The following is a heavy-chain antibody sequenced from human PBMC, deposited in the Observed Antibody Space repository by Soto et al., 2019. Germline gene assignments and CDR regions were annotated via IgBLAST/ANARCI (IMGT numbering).Heavy chain of an antibody. CDR1: GFTVSSNY. D-gene: IGHD3-10*01. V-gene: IGHV3-53*04. Sequence: EVQLVESGGGLVQPGGSLRLSCAASGFTVSSNYMSWVRQAPGKGLEWVSVIYSGGSTYYADSVKGRFTISRHNSKNTLYLQMNSLRAEDTAVYYCARVMVRGVTPLNWFDPWGQGTLVTVSS. CDR3: ARVMVRGVTPLNWFDP. CDR2: IYSGGST. J-gene: IGHJ5*02.